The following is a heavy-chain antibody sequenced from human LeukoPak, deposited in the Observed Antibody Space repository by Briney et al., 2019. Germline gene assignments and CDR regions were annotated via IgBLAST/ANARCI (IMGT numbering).Heavy chain of an antibody. V-gene: IGHV3-23*01. Sequence: PGRSLRLSCAASGFTFRNYAMHWVRQAPGKGLKWVAAISGSGGSTYYADSVKGRFTISRDNSKNTLYLQMNSLRAEDTAVYYCAKGTLKTGYNDAFDIWGQGTMVTVSS. J-gene: IGHJ3*02. CDR3: AKGTLKTGYNDAFDI. CDR2: ISGSGGST. CDR1: GFTFRNYA. D-gene: IGHD3-9*01.